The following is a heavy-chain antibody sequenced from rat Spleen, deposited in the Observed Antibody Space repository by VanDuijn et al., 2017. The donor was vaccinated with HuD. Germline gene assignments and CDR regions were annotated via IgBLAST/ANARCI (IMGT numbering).Heavy chain of an antibody. V-gene: IGHV5-25*01. J-gene: IGHJ3*01. CDR3: AKDWGHLTTVAFAY. D-gene: IGHD1-3*01. CDR1: GFTFSSFA. Sequence: EVQLVESGGGLVQPGRSLKLSCAASGFTFSSFAMAWVRQAPKKGLEWVATITSGGSNTYYPDSVKGRFTISRDNAKSTLYLQMDSLRSEDTATYDCAKDWGHLTTVAFAYWGQGTLVTVSS. CDR2: ITSGGSNT.